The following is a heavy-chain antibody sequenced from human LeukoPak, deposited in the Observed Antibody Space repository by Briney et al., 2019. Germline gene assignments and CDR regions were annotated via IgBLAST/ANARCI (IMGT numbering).Heavy chain of an antibody. J-gene: IGHJ4*02. CDR1: GGSFSGYY. CDR2: INHSGST. V-gene: IGHV4-34*01. CDR3: ARRSCSGGSCYSVRY. Sequence: SETLSLTCAVYGGSFSGYYWSWIRQPPGKGLEWIGEINHSGSTNYNPSLKSRVTISVDTSKNQFSLKLSSVTAADTAVYYCARRSCSGGSCYSVRYWGQGTLVTVSS. D-gene: IGHD2-15*01.